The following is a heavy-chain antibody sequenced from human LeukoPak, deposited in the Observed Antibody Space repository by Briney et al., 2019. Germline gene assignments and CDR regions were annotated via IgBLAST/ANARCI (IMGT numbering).Heavy chain of an antibody. D-gene: IGHD6-19*01. J-gene: IGHJ4*02. V-gene: IGHV5-51*01. CDR2: IYPGDSDT. Sequence: GESLKISCKGSGYTFTDYWIGWVRQMPGKGLEWMGIIYPGDSDTTCSPSFQGQVSTSADKSINTAYLQWSSLKASDTAIYYCARHAAYSSGWSFDCWGQGTLVTVSS. CDR1: GYTFTDYW. CDR3: ARHAAYSSGWSFDC.